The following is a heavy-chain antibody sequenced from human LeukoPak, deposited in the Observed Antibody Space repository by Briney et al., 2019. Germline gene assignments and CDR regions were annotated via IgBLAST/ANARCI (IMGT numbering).Heavy chain of an antibody. V-gene: IGHV1-46*01. CDR3: ARALPHRRLMDTTMEQHWFDP. CDR1: GYTFTSYY. J-gene: IGHJ5*02. Sequence: ASVKVSCKASGYTFTSYYMHWVRQAPGQGLEWMGLINPSGGSTRYAQKFQGRVTMTRDMSTSTVYMELSSLRSEDTAVYYCARALPHRRLMDTTMEQHWFDPWGQGTLVTVSS. CDR2: INPSGGST. D-gene: IGHD5-18*01.